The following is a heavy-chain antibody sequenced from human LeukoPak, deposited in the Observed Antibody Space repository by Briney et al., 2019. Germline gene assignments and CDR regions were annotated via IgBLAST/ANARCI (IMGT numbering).Heavy chain of an antibody. CDR2: ISSSSSYI. D-gene: IGHD2-2*01. V-gene: IGHV3-21*01. Sequence: PGGSLSLSCAASGFTFSSYSMNWVRQAPGKGLEWVSSISSSSSYIYYADSVEGRFTISRDNAKNSLYLQMNSLRAEDTAVYYCARELGIVPAAHDAFDIWGQGTMVSVSS. J-gene: IGHJ3*02. CDR3: ARELGIVPAAHDAFDI. CDR1: GFTFSSYS.